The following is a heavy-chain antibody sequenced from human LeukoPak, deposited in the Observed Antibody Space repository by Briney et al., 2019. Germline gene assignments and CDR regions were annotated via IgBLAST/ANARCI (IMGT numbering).Heavy chain of an antibody. CDR1: GGTFSSYA. Sequence: SVKVSCKASGGTFSSYAISWVRQAPGQGLEWMEGIIPIFGTANYAQKFQGRVTITTDESTSTAYMELSSLRSEDTAVYYCASTSPRIVVVPAATWFDPWGQGTLVTVSS. CDR3: ASTSPRIVVVPAATWFDP. CDR2: IIPIFGTA. D-gene: IGHD2-2*01. V-gene: IGHV1-69*05. J-gene: IGHJ5*02.